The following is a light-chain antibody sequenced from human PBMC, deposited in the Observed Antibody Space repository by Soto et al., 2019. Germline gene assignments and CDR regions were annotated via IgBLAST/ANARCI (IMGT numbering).Light chain of an antibody. CDR3: QQYYSTPPT. J-gene: IGKJ4*01. CDR1: QTVFYSSTNKNY. CDR2: WAS. V-gene: IGKV4-1*01. Sequence: DIVMTQSPDSLAVSLGERATIKCKSSQTVFYSSTNKNYLAWYQQKPGQPPKLLIYWASTREFGVPDRFSGSGSGADFTLTISSRQAEDVAVYYCQQYYSTPPTFGGGTRVEIK.